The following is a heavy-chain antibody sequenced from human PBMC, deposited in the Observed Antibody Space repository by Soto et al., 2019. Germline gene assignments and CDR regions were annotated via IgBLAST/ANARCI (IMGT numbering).Heavy chain of an antibody. D-gene: IGHD3-16*01. CDR2: IYYSGST. CDR3: ARADYGDYMGY. CDR1: GGSISSYY. Sequence: PSETLSLTCTVSGGSISSYYWSWIRQPPGKGLGWIGYIYYSGSTNYNPSLKSRVTISVDTSKNQFSLKLSSVTAADTAVYYCARADYGDYMGYWGQGTLVTVSS. V-gene: IGHV4-59*01. J-gene: IGHJ4*02.